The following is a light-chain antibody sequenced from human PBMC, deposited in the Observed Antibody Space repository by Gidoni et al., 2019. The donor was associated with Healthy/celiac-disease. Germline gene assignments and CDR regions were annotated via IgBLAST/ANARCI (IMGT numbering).Light chain of an antibody. J-gene: IGKJ1*01. CDR1: QRISSY. Sequence: DIQMNQSPSSLSASVGDRVTITCRASQRISSYLNWYQQKPGKAPKLLIYAAYSLQSGVPSRFSGSVSGTDFALSNCGLPPEDFVTYSCQHSYSTFXQXTKVEIK. CDR3: QHSYST. CDR2: AAY. V-gene: IGKV1-39*01.